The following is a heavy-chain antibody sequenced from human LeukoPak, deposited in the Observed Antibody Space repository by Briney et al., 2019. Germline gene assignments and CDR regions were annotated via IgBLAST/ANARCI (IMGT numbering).Heavy chain of an antibody. CDR1: GFTFSSYA. J-gene: IGHJ4*02. Sequence: PGGSLRLSCSASGFTFSSYAMHWVRQAPGKGLEYVSAISSNGGSTYYADSVKCRFTISRDNSKNTLYLQMSSLRAEDTAVYYCVKGSSGWYSGTDYWGQGTLVTVSS. D-gene: IGHD6-19*01. CDR2: ISSNGGST. V-gene: IGHV3-64D*06. CDR3: VKGSSGWYSGTDY.